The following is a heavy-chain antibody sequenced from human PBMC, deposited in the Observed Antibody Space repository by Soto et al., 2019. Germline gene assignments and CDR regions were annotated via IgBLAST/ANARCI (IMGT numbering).Heavy chain of an antibody. CDR3: ASGWGGRDYFDY. Sequence: QVQLQESGPGLVKPSGTLSLTCAVSGGSISSGYWWSWVRQPPGKGLEWIGDIYHSGSTNYNPSLKSRVTITVDKTKNQSALKLSTVTPPDTAVYHCASGWGGRDYFDYWGQGTLVTVSS. CDR1: GGSISSGYW. J-gene: IGHJ4*02. V-gene: IGHV4-4*02. D-gene: IGHD3-3*01. CDR2: IYHSGST.